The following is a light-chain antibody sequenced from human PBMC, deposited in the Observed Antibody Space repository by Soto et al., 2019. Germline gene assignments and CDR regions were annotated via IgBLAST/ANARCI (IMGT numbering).Light chain of an antibody. CDR3: QSYDSRLSAVV. CDR2: DNS. CDR1: RYNIGAGFD. J-gene: IGLJ2*01. Sequence: QSVLTQPPSVSGAPGQRVTISCTGNRYNIGAGFDVHWYQQLPGTAPKLLISDNSNRPSGVPDRFSGSKSGTSASLAITGLQAEYGTDYYCQSYDSRLSAVVFGGGTKLTVL. V-gene: IGLV1-40*01.